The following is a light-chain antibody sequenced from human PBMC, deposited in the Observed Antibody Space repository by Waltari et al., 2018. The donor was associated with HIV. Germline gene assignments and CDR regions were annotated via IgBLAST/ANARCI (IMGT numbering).Light chain of an antibody. CDR1: ALPKQY. CDR3: QSADSSGTYRV. CDR2: KDS. Sequence: SYELTQPPSVSVSPGQTARITCSGDALPKQYAYWYQQKPGQAPVRVLYKDSERPSGIPERFSGSRSGTTVTFTISGVQAEDEADYYCQSADSSGTYRVFGGGTKLTVL. J-gene: IGLJ2*01. V-gene: IGLV3-25*03.